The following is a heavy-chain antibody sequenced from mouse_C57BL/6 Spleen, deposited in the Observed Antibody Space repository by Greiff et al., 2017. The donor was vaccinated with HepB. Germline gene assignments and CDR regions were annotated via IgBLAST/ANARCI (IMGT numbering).Heavy chain of an antibody. Sequence: VKLQESGAELVRPGASVKLSCKASGYTFTDYYINWVKQRPGQGLEWIARIYPGSGNTYYNEKFKGKATLTAEKSSSTAYMQLSSLTSEDSAVYFCAREDYYGWCAYWGQGTLVTVSA. J-gene: IGHJ3*01. D-gene: IGHD1-1*01. CDR1: GYTFTDYY. V-gene: IGHV1-76*01. CDR3: AREDYYGWCAY. CDR2: IYPGSGNT.